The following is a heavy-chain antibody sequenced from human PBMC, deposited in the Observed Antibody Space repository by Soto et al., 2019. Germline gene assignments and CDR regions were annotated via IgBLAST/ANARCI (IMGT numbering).Heavy chain of an antibody. Sequence: SGGSLRLSCAASGFTFSSYAMHWVRQAPGKGLEWVAVISYDGSNKYYADSVKGRFTISRDNSKNTLYLQMNSLRAEDTAVYYCARDYYDSSGPFDYWGQGTLVTVSS. CDR1: GFTFSSYA. D-gene: IGHD3-22*01. CDR2: ISYDGSNK. V-gene: IGHV3-30-3*01. J-gene: IGHJ4*02. CDR3: ARDYYDSSGPFDY.